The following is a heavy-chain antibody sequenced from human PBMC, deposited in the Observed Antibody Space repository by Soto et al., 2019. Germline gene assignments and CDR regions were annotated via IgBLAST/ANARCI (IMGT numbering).Heavy chain of an antibody. CDR3: AREYCDTTSCYGGDY. V-gene: IGHV1-18*01. Sequence: QVQLVQSGSEVKQPGASVKVSCKASGDTLATYGISWVRQAPGQGLEWMGWISTDNGDTKYEQKLQGRVTMTPEKSMNTAYMDLGSLRSDDTAIYYCAREYCDTTSCYGGDYWGQGTLVAVSS. J-gene: IGHJ4*02. D-gene: IGHD2-2*01. CDR2: ISTDNGDT. CDR1: GDTLATYG.